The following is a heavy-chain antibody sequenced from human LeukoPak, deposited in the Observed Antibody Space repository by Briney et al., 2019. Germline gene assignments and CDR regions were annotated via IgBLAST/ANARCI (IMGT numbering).Heavy chain of an antibody. Sequence: GGSLRLSCAASGFTFSNAWMSWVRQAPGKGLEWVGRIKNKADGGTTDYAAPVKGRFTISSDDSKNTLYLQMNSLKTEDTALYYCTAYYYGSGSNYNDYWGQGTLVTVSS. CDR1: GFTFSNAW. CDR3: TAYYYGSGSNYNDY. J-gene: IGHJ4*02. V-gene: IGHV3-15*01. D-gene: IGHD3-10*01. CDR2: IKNKADGGTT.